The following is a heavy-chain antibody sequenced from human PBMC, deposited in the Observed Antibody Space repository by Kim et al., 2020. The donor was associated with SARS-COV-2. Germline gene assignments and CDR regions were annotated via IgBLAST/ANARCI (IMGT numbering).Heavy chain of an antibody. Sequence: ASVKVSCKASGYTFTSYGISWVRQAPGQGLEWMGWISAYNGNTNYAQKLQDRVTMTTDTSTSTAYMELRSLRSDDTAVYYCARDGVVPAAMSDAFDIWGQGTMVTVSS. V-gene: IGHV1-18*04. CDR1: GYTFTSYG. CDR3: ARDGVVPAAMSDAFDI. CDR2: ISAYNGNT. D-gene: IGHD2-2*01. J-gene: IGHJ3*02.